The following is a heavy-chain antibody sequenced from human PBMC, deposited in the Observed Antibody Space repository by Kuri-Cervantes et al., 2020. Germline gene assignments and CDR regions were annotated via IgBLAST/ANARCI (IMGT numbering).Heavy chain of an antibody. CDR2: IPYDGSNK. CDR3: ARTITGTTWTVDYYYYYGMDV. V-gene: IGHV3-30-3*01. Sequence: GESLKISCAASGFTFSSYAMHWVRQAPGKGLEWVAVIPYDGSNKYYADSVKGRFTISRDNSKNTLYLQMNSLRAEDTAVYYCARTITGTTWTVDYYYYYGMDVWGQGTTVTVSS. D-gene: IGHD1-7*01. J-gene: IGHJ6*02. CDR1: GFTFSSYA.